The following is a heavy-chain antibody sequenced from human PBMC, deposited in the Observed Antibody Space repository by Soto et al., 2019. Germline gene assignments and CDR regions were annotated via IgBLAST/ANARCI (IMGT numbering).Heavy chain of an antibody. CDR3: ARDRVESGYPEYFQH. CDR1: GFTVSSNY. CDR2: IYSGGST. J-gene: IGHJ1*01. Sequence: EVQLVESGGGLIQPGGSLRLSCAASGFTVSSNYMSWVRQAPGKGLEWVSVIYSGGSTYYADSVKGRFTISRDNSKNTLDLQMNSLRADDTAVYYCARDRVESGYPEYFQHWGQGTLVTVSS. V-gene: IGHV3-53*01. D-gene: IGHD3-22*01.